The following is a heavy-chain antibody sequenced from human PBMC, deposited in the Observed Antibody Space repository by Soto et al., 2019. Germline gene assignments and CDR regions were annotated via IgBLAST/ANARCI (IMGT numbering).Heavy chain of an antibody. D-gene: IGHD3-22*01. CDR1: VDSVSSNSAA. J-gene: IGHJ4*02. Sequence: SQSLSLTCAISVDSVSSNSAAWNWIRQSQTRGLEWLGRTYYRSKWYNDYAVPVKSRITINPDTSKNQFSLQLNSVTPEDTAVYYCARDPEYYYVSSGYSYFDCWGQGILVTVSS. CDR2: TYYRSKWYN. CDR3: ARDPEYYYVSSGYSYFDC. V-gene: IGHV6-1*01.